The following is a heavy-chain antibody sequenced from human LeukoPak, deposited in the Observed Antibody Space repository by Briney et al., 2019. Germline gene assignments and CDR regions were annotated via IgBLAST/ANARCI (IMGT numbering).Heavy chain of an antibody. D-gene: IGHD3-10*01. CDR1: GGTFSSYA. CDR3: ARGNRLVIGSEEIDI. V-gene: IGHV1-69*05. J-gene: IGHJ3*02. CDR2: IIPIFGTA. Sequence: ASVKVSXKASGGTFSSYAISWVRQAPGQGLEWMGRIIPIFGTANYAQKFQGRVTITTDESTSRAYMELSSLRSEDTAVYYCARGNRLVIGSEEIDIWGQGTMVTVSS.